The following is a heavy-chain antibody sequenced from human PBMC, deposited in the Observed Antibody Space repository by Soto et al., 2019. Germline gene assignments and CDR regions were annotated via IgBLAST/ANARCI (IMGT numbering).Heavy chain of an antibody. Sequence: QITLKESGPTLVNPTQTLTLTCTFSGFALSTSGVGVGWIRQSPGKALEWVALIYWNDDKRYSPSLKSRLTLTTDTSKNHVVLTMTNIDPVDTATYYCAHTLSSADYVSWYFDLWGRGTLVTVSS. CDR2: IYWNDDK. CDR3: AHTLSSADYVSWYFDL. CDR1: GFALSTSGVG. V-gene: IGHV2-5*01. D-gene: IGHD3-16*01. J-gene: IGHJ2*01.